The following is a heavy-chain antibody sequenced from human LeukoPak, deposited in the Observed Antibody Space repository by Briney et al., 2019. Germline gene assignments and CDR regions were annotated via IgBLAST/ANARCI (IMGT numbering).Heavy chain of an antibody. Sequence: PGGSLRLSCVASGFPVNSTYMNWVRQAPGKGLEWVSVIHSGGSTYYADSVKGRFTISRDTSNNMLYLQMNSLRPEDTALYYCARDKKRNSYGHNYYGMDVWGQGTTVTVSS. J-gene: IGHJ6*02. CDR3: ARDKKRNSYGHNYYGMDV. V-gene: IGHV3-66*02. D-gene: IGHD5-18*01. CDR1: GFPVNSTY. CDR2: IHSGGST.